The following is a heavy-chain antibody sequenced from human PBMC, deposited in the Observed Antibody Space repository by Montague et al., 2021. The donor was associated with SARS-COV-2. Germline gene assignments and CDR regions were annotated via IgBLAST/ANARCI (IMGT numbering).Heavy chain of an antibody. CDR1: GGSISSYY. Sequence: SETLSLTCTVSGGSISSYYWSWIRQPPGKGLEWIGYIYYSGSTNYNPFLKSRVTISVDTSKNQFSLMLSSVTAADTAVYYCARGIFTIPFIPAHYYMDVWGKGTTVTVSS. D-gene: IGHD3-3*01. CDR2: IYYSGST. CDR3: ARGIFTIPFIPAHYYMDV. V-gene: IGHV4-59*01. J-gene: IGHJ6*03.